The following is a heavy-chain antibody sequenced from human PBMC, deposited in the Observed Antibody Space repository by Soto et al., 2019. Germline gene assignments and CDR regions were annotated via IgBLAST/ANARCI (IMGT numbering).Heavy chain of an antibody. CDR2: ISGSGGST. Sequence: GGSLRLSCAASGFTFSSYAMSWVRQAPGKGLEWVSAISGSGGSTYYADSVKGRFTISRDNSKNTLYLQMNSLRAEDTAVYYCAKTHYDISGYYNFGYWGQGTLVTVSS. CDR3: AKTHYDISGYYNFGY. V-gene: IGHV3-23*01. J-gene: IGHJ4*02. CDR1: GFTFSSYA. D-gene: IGHD3-22*01.